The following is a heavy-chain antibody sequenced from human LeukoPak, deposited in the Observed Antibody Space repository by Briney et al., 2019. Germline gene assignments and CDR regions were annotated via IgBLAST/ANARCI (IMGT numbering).Heavy chain of an antibody. CDR1: GGSISSYY. CDR3: ARVYSYGYYDAFDI. J-gene: IGHJ3*02. CDR2: IYYSGST. D-gene: IGHD5-18*01. Sequence: KPSETLSLTCTVSGGSISSYYWSWIRQPPRKGLEWIGYIYYSGSTNYNPSLKSRVTISVDTSKNQFSLKLSSVTAADTAVYYCARVYSYGYYDAFDIWGQGTMVTASS. V-gene: IGHV4-59*01.